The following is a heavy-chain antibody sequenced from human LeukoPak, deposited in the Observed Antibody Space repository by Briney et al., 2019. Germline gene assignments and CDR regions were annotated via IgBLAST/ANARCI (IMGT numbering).Heavy chain of an antibody. D-gene: IGHD3-3*01. J-gene: IGHJ4*02. CDR1: GGSISSRTYY. CDR2: IYYSGST. Sequence: SETLSLTCTVSGGSISSRTYYWGWIRQPPGKGLEWIGSIYYSGSTYYNPSLKSRVSISVDTSKNQFSLKLSSVTAADTAVYYCARLADFWRSRIDYWGQGTLVTVSS. CDR3: ARLADFWRSRIDY. V-gene: IGHV4-39*01.